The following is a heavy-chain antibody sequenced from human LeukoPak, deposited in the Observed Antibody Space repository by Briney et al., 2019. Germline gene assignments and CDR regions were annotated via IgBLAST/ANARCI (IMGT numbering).Heavy chain of an antibody. CDR3: ATAGYSGYNYAFDI. V-gene: IGHV1-69-2*01. Sequence: ASVKVSCKASGGTFSSYAISWVRQAPGQGLEWMGRVDPEDGETIYAEKFQGRVTITADTSTDTAYMELSSLRSEDTAVYYCATAGYSGYNYAFDIWGQGTMVTVSS. D-gene: IGHD5-12*01. CDR2: VDPEDGET. J-gene: IGHJ3*02. CDR1: GGTFSSYA.